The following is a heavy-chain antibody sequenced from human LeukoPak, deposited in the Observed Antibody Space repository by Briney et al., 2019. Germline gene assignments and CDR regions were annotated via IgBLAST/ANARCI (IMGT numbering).Heavy chain of an antibody. CDR2: ICDSGRTI. CDR3: ARDRLGDYDHSGYYDK. CDR1: GFTFSDYY. D-gene: IGHD3-22*01. V-gene: IGHV3-11*01. J-gene: IGHJ4*02. Sequence: GGSLILSCAASGFTFSDYYMSWIRQAPGKGLEWVSYICDSGRTIYYADSVKGRFTISRDNAKSSVYLQMNNLGAEDTAVYYCARDRLGDYDHSGYYDKWGQGTLVTVSS.